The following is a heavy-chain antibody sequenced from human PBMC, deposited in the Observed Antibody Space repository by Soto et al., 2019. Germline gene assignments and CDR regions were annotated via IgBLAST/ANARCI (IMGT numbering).Heavy chain of an antibody. D-gene: IGHD6-19*01. Sequence: QVQLVESGGGVVQPGRSLRLSCAASGFTFSSYAMHWVRQAPGKGLEWVAVISYDGSNKYYADSVKGRFTISRDNSKNTLYLQMNSLRAEDTAVYYCARDKTRSGWNSLPDYWGQGTLVTVSS. J-gene: IGHJ4*02. V-gene: IGHV3-30-3*01. CDR2: ISYDGSNK. CDR3: ARDKTRSGWNSLPDY. CDR1: GFTFSSYA.